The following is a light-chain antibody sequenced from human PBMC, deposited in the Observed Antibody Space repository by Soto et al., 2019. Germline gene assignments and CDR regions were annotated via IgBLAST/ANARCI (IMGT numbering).Light chain of an antibody. CDR2: TSS. J-gene: IGKJ1*01. CDR3: QQGYSRPRT. CDR1: QDISNY. Sequence: IQMTQSPSSLSASVGDRVTITCQASQDISNYLNWYQQKPGKAPNLLIFTSSNLESGVPSRFSGSGSGTDFTLTISSLQPEDFATYFCQQGYSRPRTFGQGTKVDIK. V-gene: IGKV1-39*01.